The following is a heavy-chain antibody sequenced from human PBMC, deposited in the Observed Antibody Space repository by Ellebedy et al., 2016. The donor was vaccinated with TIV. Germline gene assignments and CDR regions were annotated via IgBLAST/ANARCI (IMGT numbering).Heavy chain of an antibody. CDR3: ARDKIVGATYFDY. D-gene: IGHD1-26*01. Sequence: GESLKISCAASGFTFSNYWMSWVRQAPGKGLEWVANIKQDGSEIYYVDSVKGRFTISRDNAKSSLYLQMNSLRAEDTAVYYCARDKIVGATYFDYWGQGTLVTVSS. V-gene: IGHV3-7*01. CDR1: GFTFSNYW. J-gene: IGHJ4*02. CDR2: IKQDGSEI.